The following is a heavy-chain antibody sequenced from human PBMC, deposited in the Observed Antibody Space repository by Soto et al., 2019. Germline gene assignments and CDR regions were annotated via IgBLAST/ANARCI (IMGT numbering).Heavy chain of an antibody. Sequence: GGSLRLSCAASGFTFDDYAMHWVRQAPGKGLEWVSGISWNSGSIGYADSVKGRFTISRDNAKNSLYLQMNSLRAEDTALYYCAKAFSFVAVAGTFDYWGQGTLVTVSS. D-gene: IGHD6-19*01. CDR1: GFTFDDYA. CDR2: ISWNSGSI. CDR3: AKAFSFVAVAGTFDY. V-gene: IGHV3-9*01. J-gene: IGHJ4*02.